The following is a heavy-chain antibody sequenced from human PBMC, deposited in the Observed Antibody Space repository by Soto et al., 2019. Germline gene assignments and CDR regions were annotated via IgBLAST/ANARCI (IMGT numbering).Heavy chain of an antibody. D-gene: IGHD5-12*01. CDR3: TTGGDGYNYYYYYGMDV. V-gene: IGHV3-15*07. Sequence: EVQLVESGGGLVKPGGSLRLSCAASGFTFSNAWMNWVRQAPGKGMEWVGRIKSKTDGGTTDYAAPVKGRFTISRDDSKNTLYLQMNSLKTEDTAVYYCTTGGDGYNYYYYYGMDVWGQGTTVTVSS. CDR2: IKSKTDGGTT. CDR1: GFTFSNAW. J-gene: IGHJ6*02.